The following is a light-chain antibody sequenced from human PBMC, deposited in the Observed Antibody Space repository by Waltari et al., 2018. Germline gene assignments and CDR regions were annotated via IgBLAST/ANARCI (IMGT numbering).Light chain of an antibody. J-gene: IGKJ4*01. CDR3: QQYNNWPPLT. CDR2: GAS. Sequence: EIVMTQSPATLSVSPGERATLSCRASKSISNNLAWYQQKPGQAPRLLIYGASTRATGIPARFSCSGSGTEFTLTISSLQSEDFAVYYCQQYNNWPPLTFGGGTKVEIK. CDR1: KSISNN. V-gene: IGKV3-15*01.